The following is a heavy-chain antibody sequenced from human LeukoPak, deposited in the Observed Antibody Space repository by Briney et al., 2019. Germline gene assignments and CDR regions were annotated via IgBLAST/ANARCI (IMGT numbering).Heavy chain of an antibody. CDR2: ISSSGSAI. D-gene: IGHD2-15*01. J-gene: IGHJ5*02. CDR1: GFTFSSYE. Sequence: PGGSLRLSCAASGFTFSSYEMNWVRQAPGKGLEWVSYISSSGSAIYYADSVKGRCTISRDNSKNTMYLQMNTLRAEDTAVYYCAKEVVAAPRWFDPWGQGTLVTVSS. V-gene: IGHV3-48*03. CDR3: AKEVVAAPRWFDP.